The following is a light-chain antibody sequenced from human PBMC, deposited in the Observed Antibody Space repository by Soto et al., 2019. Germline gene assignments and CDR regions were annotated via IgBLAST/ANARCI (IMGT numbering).Light chain of an antibody. V-gene: IGLV2-23*01. CDR3: CSFAVGSTLV. CDR2: EGS. Sequence: QSALTQPASVSGSPGQSITISCTGTSSDVGTYNLVSWHQHHPGKAPKLIIYEGSKRPSGVSNRFSGSKSGNTASLTISGLQAEDEADYYCCSFAVGSTLVFGGGTKLIVL. J-gene: IGLJ2*01. CDR1: SSDVGTYNL.